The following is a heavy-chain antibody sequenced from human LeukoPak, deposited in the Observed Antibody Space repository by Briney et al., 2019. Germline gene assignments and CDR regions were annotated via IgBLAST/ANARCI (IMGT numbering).Heavy chain of an antibody. Sequence: SETLSLTCTVSGGSIGSYYWSWIRQPPGKGLEWIGYIYYSGSTNYNPSLKSRVTISVDTSKNQFSLKLSSVTAADTAVYYCAREAPSAGRAFDIWGQGTMVTVST. CDR3: AREAPSAGRAFDI. CDR2: IYYSGST. CDR1: GGSIGSYY. J-gene: IGHJ3*02. D-gene: IGHD3-10*01. V-gene: IGHV4-59*01.